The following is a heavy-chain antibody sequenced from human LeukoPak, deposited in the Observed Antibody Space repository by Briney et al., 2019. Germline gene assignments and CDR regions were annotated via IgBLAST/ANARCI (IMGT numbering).Heavy chain of an antibody. CDR1: GYTFTSYN. Sequence: ASVKVSCKASGYTFTSYNMHWVRQAPGQGLEWMGLINPSGGSTTYAQKFQGRVTMTRDMSTSTVYMELSSLRSEDTAVYYCARVRAKLAAYYDFWSGTPYYYYYMDVWGKGTTVTVSS. J-gene: IGHJ6*03. D-gene: IGHD3-3*01. CDR2: INPSGGST. V-gene: IGHV1-46*01. CDR3: ARVRAKLAAYYDFWSGTPYYYYYMDV.